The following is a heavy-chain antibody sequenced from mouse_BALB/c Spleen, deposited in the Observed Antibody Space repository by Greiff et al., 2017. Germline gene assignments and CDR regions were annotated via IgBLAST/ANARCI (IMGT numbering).Heavy chain of an antibody. J-gene: IGHJ4*01. CDR3: ARSGGNYADAMDY. D-gene: IGHD2-1*01. CDR1: GYTFTSYY. CDR2: IYPGNVNT. V-gene: IGHV1S56*01. Sequence: QVQLKESGPELVKPGASVRISCKASGYTFTSYYIHWVKQRPGQGLEWIGWIYPGNVNTKYNEKFKGKATLTADKSSSTAYMQLSSLTSEDSAVYFCARSGGNYADAMDYWGQGTSVTVSS.